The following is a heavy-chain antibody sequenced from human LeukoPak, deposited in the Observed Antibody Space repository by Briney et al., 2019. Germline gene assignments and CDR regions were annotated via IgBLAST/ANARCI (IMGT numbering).Heavy chain of an antibody. V-gene: IGHV3-64D*09. J-gene: IGHJ1*01. CDR2: ITSSGGST. D-gene: IGHD2-15*01. CDR1: GFTFSSNA. Sequence: PGGPLRLSCSASGFTFSSNAMHWVRQAPGKGLECVSAITSSGGSTYYADSVKGRFTISRDNAKNTLYLQMSSLRAEDTAMYYCVKSSGGSYLNWGQGALVTVSS. CDR3: VKSSGGSYLN.